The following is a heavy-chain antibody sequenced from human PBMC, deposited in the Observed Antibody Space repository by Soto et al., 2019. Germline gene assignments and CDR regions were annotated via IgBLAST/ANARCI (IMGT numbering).Heavy chain of an antibody. CDR1: GYSFSSDW. J-gene: IGHJ6*02. V-gene: IGHV5-10-1*01. Sequence: PGESLKISCKGSGYSFSSDWISWVRQMPGKGLEWMGRIDPSDSYTNYSPSFQGHVTISADKSISTAYLQWSSLKASDTAMYYCATFRGGMDVWGQGTTVTVSS. CDR3: ATFRGGMDV. CDR2: IDPSDSYT.